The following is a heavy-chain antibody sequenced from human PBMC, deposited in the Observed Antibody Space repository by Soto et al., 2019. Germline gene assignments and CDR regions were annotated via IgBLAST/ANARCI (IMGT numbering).Heavy chain of an antibody. CDR1: GFPFSNAW. J-gene: IGHJ6*02. CDR2: IKSKTDGGTT. V-gene: IGHV3-15*01. Sequence: EVQLVESGGGLVKPGGSLRLSCAASGFPFSNAWMSWVRQAPGKGLEWVGRIKSKTDGGTTDYAAPVKGRFTISRDEEKNTLYLQMTSLKTKDTAVYYCTTEGSAAMVLGFYYYGMDVWGQGTTVTVSS. D-gene: IGHD5-18*01. CDR3: TTEGSAAMVLGFYYYGMDV.